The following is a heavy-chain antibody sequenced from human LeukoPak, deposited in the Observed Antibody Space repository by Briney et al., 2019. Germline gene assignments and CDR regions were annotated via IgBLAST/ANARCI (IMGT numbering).Heavy chain of an antibody. V-gene: IGHV3-23*01. CDR2: ISGSGGST. J-gene: IGHJ6*03. Sequence: GGSLRLSCAASGFTFSSYAMSWVRQAPGKGLEWVSAISGSGGSTYYADSVKGRFTISRDNSKNTLYLQMNSLRAEDTAVYYCAKGKYSGSWRDYYYYMDVWGKGTTVTVSS. D-gene: IGHD6-13*01. CDR1: GFTFSSYA. CDR3: AKGKYSGSWRDYYYYMDV.